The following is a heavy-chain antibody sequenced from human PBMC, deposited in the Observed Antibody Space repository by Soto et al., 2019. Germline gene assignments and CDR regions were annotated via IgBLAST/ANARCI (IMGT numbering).Heavy chain of an antibody. CDR3: GRMVGALRQRFDA. J-gene: IGHJ5*02. D-gene: IGHD1-26*01. Sequence: QVQLVQSGAEVKKPGASVKVSCKASGYNFNSYTISWVRQAPGQGLEWMGRISAYNGNTNYAQKLQGRVTMTTDTTTSTEHREQRSLRPDDSEVKRWGRMVGALRQRFDAWGQGTLVT. CDR2: ISAYNGNT. CDR1: GYNFNSYT. V-gene: IGHV1-18*01.